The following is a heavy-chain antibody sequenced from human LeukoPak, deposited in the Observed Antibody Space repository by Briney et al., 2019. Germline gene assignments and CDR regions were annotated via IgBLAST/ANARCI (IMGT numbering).Heavy chain of an antibody. CDR2: ISAYNGNT. CDR1: GYTFTSYG. Sequence: ASVKVSCKASGYTFTSYGISWVRQAPGQGLEWMGWISAYNGNTNYAQKLQGRVTMTTDTSTSTAYMELRSLRSDDTAVYYCARDLPLGYCSSTSCLRGAFDIWGQGTMVTVSS. J-gene: IGHJ3*02. CDR3: ARDLPLGYCSSTSCLRGAFDI. D-gene: IGHD2-2*01. V-gene: IGHV1-18*01.